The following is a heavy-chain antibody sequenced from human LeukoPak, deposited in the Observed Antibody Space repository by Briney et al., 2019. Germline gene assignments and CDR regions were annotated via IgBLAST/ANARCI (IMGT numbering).Heavy chain of an antibody. V-gene: IGHV3-11*06. Sequence: GGSLRLSCAASGFTFSDYYMSWIRQAPGKGLEWVSYISSSSTYTTYEDSVKGRLTISRNNAKNSLYLQMNSLRAEDTAVYYCARFSGWYTKYYFDYWGQGTLVTVSS. CDR1: GFTFSDYY. CDR2: ISSSSTYT. J-gene: IGHJ4*02. D-gene: IGHD3-3*01. CDR3: ARFSGWYTKYYFDY.